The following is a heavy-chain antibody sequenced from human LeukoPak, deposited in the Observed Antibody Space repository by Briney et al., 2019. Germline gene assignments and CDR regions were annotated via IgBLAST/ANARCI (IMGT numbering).Heavy chain of an antibody. J-gene: IGHJ4*02. Sequence: ASVKVSCKASGYTFTGHNMHWVRQAPGQGLEWMGWINPNNGGTNYAQRFQGRVTMTRDTSTSTAYMELNRLRSDDTAVYYCASFVYYYDSDAYTDYWGQGTLVTVSS. CDR1: GYTFTGHN. CDR2: INPNNGGT. CDR3: ASFVYYYDSDAYTDY. V-gene: IGHV1-2*02. D-gene: IGHD3-22*01.